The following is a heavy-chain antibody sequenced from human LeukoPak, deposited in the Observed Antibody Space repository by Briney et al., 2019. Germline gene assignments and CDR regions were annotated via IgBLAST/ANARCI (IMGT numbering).Heavy chain of an antibody. CDR3: ARGSYPPYYYGMDV. J-gene: IGHJ6*02. D-gene: IGHD1-26*01. CDR1: GGTFSSYA. V-gene: IGHV1-69*13. CDR2: IIPIFGTA. Sequence: SVKVSCKASGGTFSSYAISWVRQAPGQGLKWMGGIIPIFGTANYAQKFQGRVTITADESTSTAYMELSSLRSEDTAVYYCARGSYPPYYYGMDVWGQGTTVTVSS.